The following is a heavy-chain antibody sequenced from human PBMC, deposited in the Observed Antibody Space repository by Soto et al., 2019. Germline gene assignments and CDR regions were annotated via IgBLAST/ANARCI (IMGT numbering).Heavy chain of an antibody. J-gene: IGHJ4*01. CDR3: AKGAFNHGPERSLDY. CDR1: GFTFSSYA. CDR2: ISGSGGST. V-gene: IGHV3-23*01. Sequence: PGGSLRLSCAASGFTFSSYAMSWVRQAPGKGLEWVSVISGSGGSTYYAESVKGRFTISRDNSKNTLYLQMSSLRAEDTGVYYCAKGAFNHGPERSLDYWGHGTLVTVSS. D-gene: IGHD2-8*01.